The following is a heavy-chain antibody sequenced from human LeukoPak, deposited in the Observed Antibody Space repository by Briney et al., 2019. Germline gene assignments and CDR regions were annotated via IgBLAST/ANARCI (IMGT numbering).Heavy chain of an antibody. Sequence: PGGSLRLSCAASGFTFSSYSMNWVRQAPGKGLEWIGEINHSGSTNYNPSLKSRVTISVDTSKNQFSLKLSSVTAADTAVYYCARSDFWSGYLYYFDYWGQGTLVTVSS. D-gene: IGHD3-3*01. V-gene: IGHV4-34*01. J-gene: IGHJ4*02. CDR2: INHSGST. CDR1: GFTFSSYS. CDR3: ARSDFWSGYLYYFDY.